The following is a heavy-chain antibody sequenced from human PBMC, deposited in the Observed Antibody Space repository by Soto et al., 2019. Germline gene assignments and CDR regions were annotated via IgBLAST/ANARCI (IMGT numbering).Heavy chain of an antibody. Sequence: QVHLQQWGAGLLKPSETLSLTCAVNGASLTGYYWSWIRQPPGKGLEWIGEIKDGGVTNYSPSLKGRVTMSADTSKNQFSLKLNSVTAADTAVYYCARGQEGIVATHWDQGTLVTVSS. CDR3: ARGQEGIVATH. J-gene: IGHJ4*02. V-gene: IGHV4-34*01. CDR1: GASLTGYY. CDR2: IKDGGVT. D-gene: IGHD5-12*01.